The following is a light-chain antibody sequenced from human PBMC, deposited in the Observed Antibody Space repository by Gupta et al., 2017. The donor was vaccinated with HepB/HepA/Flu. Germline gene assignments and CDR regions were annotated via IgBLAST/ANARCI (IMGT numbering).Light chain of an antibody. CDR3: CSYAGSSYV. CDR1: SSDVGGYNY. Sequence: QSALTQPRATSGSPGPSVNIPCPGTSSDVGGYNYVSWYQQHPGKAPKLMIYDVSKRPSGVPDRFSGSNSGNTASLTISGLQAEDEADYYCCSYAGSSYVFGTGTKVTVL. CDR2: DVS. V-gene: IGLV2-11*01. J-gene: IGLJ1*01.